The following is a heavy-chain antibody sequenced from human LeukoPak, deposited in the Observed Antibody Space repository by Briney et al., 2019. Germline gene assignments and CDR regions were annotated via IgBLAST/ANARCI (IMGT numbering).Heavy chain of an antibody. CDR3: ASFPPYMVRTDAFDI. Sequence: SGGSLRLSCEASGLTFNTYSMNWARQAPGKGLEWVSSISRSSAYIYYADSVKGRFTISRDNAKNSLYLQMNSLRAEDTAVYYCASFPPYMVRTDAFDIWGQGTMVTVSS. CDR1: GLTFNTYS. V-gene: IGHV3-21*01. J-gene: IGHJ3*02. D-gene: IGHD3-10*01. CDR2: ISRSSAYI.